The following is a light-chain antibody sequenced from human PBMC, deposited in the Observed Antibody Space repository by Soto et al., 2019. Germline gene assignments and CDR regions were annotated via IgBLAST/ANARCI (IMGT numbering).Light chain of an antibody. CDR1: STDIGAYNY. CDR3: GSYSSDNTYV. J-gene: IGLJ1*01. V-gene: IGLV2-14*01. Sequence: QSVLTQPASVSGSPGQSITISCTGTSTDIGAYNYVSWYQQHPGKAPKLLIYEVTNRPSGVSDRFSGSKSGNTASLSISGLQADDEADYYCGSYSSDNTYVFGTGTKLTVL. CDR2: EVT.